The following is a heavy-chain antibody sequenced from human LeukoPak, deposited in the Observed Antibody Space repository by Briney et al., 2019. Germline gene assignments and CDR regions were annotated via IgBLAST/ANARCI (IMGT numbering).Heavy chain of an antibody. V-gene: IGHV3-7*01. J-gene: IGHJ4*02. Sequence: GGALRLSCPAFGFTFSSDRTSWVRQAPRKGLECVANIKQDGSEEYYVDSVKRRFTISRDNAKNSLYLQMNSLRAEGTAVYYCAREGYCSGGSCYGPFGYWGKGTLVTVPS. CDR1: GFTFSSDR. CDR2: IKQDGSEE. D-gene: IGHD2-15*01. CDR3: AREGYCSGGSCYGPFGY.